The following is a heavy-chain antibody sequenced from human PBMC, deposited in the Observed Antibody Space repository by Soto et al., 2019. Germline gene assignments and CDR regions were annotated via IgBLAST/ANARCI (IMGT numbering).Heavy chain of an antibody. V-gene: IGHV1-69*06. J-gene: IGHJ2*01. D-gene: IGHD2-15*01. Sequence: QVQLVQSGAEVKKPGSSVKISCKPSGGTFSSHAYSWVRQAPGQGLEWMGGIIPIFGPANYAKKFQDRVTITADKSTRNAFMELSGRRSDDTAVYYCAREYPSHCSESSCFGEYWSFDIWGRGTLVIVSS. CDR1: GGTFSSHA. CDR3: AREYPSHCSESSCFGEYWSFDI. CDR2: IIPIFGPA.